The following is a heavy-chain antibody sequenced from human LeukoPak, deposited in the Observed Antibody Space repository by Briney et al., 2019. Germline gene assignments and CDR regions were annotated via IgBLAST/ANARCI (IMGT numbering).Heavy chain of an antibody. V-gene: IGHV4-59*12. CDR1: GGSISGYS. J-gene: IGHJ6*02. CDR3: ARDPSRHFYYGMDV. CDR2: IYYSGST. D-gene: IGHD3-3*02. Sequence: SATLSLTCTVSGGSISGYSWSWIRQPPGKGLEWIGFIYYSGSTKYNPSLKSRVTISVDTSKNQFSLKLTSVTAADTAVYYCARDPSRHFYYGMDVWGQGTTVTVSS.